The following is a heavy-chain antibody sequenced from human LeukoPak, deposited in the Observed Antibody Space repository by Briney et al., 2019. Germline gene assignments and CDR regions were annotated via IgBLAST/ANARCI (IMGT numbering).Heavy chain of an antibody. CDR1: GGSISNYY. CDR2: IYYSGST. CDR3: ARHVLANSYFDY. D-gene: IGHD1-26*01. V-gene: IGHV4-59*08. Sequence: SSETLSLTCTVSGGSISNYYWSWIRQPPGKGLEWIGYIYYSGSTNYNPSLKSRVTISVDTSKNQFSLKLSSVTAADTAVYYCARHVLANSYFDYWGRGTLVTVSS. J-gene: IGHJ4*02.